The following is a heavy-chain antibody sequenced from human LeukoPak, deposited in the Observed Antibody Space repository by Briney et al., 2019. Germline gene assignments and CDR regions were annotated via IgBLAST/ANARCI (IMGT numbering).Heavy chain of an antibody. CDR3: AKVDDFWSGYYTYFDY. CDR2: ISGSGGST. Sequence: PGGSLRLSCAASGFTFSSYAMSWVRQAPGKGVGWVSAISGSGGSTYYADSVKGRFTISRDNSKNTLYLQMNSLRAEDTAVYYCAKVDDFWSGYYTYFDYWGQGTLVTVSS. CDR1: GFTFSSYA. D-gene: IGHD3-3*01. V-gene: IGHV3-23*01. J-gene: IGHJ4*02.